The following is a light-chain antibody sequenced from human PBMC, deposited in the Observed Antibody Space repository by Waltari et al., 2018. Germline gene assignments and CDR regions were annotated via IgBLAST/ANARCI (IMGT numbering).Light chain of an antibody. V-gene: IGLV2-14*03. CDR3: SSYKVNNTWV. J-gene: IGLJ3*02. Sequence: QSALTQPASVSGSPGRSITISCTGTNSDIGTYVYVTWYQQHPDKAPKLIIYDVNKRPSWVSSRFAGSKAGNMASLTVSGLQAEDEADYYCSSYKVNNTWVFGGGTYVTVL. CDR2: DVN. CDR1: NSDIGTYVY.